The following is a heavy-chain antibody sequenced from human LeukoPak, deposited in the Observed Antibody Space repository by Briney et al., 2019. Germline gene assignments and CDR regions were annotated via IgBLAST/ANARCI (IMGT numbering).Heavy chain of an antibody. V-gene: IGHV1-2*06. CDR2: INPNSGGT. J-gene: IGHJ6*02. D-gene: IGHD3-10*01. CDR3: ASSLGVYYYYGMDV. CDR1: GYTFTGYY. Sequence: ASVKVSCKASGYTFTGYYMHWVRQAPGQGLEWMGRINPNSGGTNYAQKFQGRVTMTRGTSISTAYMELSRLRSDDTAVYYCASSLGVYYYYGMDVWGQGTTVTVSS.